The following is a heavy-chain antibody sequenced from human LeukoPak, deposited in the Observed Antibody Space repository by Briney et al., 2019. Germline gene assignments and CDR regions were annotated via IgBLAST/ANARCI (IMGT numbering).Heavy chain of an antibody. CDR1: GYTFTGYY. CDR3: ARVPYGGNSGLAFDY. D-gene: IGHD4-23*01. Sequence: ASVKVSCKASGYTFTGYYMHWVRQAPGQGLEWMGWISAYNGNTNYAQKLQGRVTMTTDTSTSTAYMELRSLRSDDTAVYYCARVPYGGNSGLAFDYWGQGTLVTVSS. V-gene: IGHV1-18*04. CDR2: ISAYNGNT. J-gene: IGHJ4*02.